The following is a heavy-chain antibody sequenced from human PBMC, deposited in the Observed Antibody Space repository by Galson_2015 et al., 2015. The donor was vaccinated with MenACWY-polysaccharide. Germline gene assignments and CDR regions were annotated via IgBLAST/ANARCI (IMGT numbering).Heavy chain of an antibody. J-gene: IGHJ3*01. CDR2: VPDDGSNE. Sequence: SLRLSCAASGFIFSNYGMHWVRRAPGKGLEWVSFVPDDGSNEYYADSVRGRFIFSRDNSKNTVSLEMNSLRPEDTAMYYCARPHSFAYPWTFDLWGQG. CDR3: ARPHSFAYPWTFDL. V-gene: IGHV3-30*02. D-gene: IGHD1-1*01. CDR1: GFIFSNYG.